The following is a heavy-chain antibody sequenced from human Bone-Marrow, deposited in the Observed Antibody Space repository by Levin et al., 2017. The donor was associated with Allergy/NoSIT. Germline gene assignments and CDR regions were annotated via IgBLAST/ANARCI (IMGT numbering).Heavy chain of an antibody. D-gene: IGHD5-12*01. V-gene: IGHV3-33*01. Sequence: PTGGSLRLSCAASGFTFRSYGMHWVRQAPGKGLEWVAVIWYSGSHQYYADSVKGRFTISRDSSKNTLFLQMNNLTVEDTAVYFCARDIGYEATFYGLDVWGQGTTVTVSS. CDR1: GFTFRSYG. CDR3: ARDIGYEATFYGLDV. J-gene: IGHJ6*02. CDR2: IWYSGSHQ.